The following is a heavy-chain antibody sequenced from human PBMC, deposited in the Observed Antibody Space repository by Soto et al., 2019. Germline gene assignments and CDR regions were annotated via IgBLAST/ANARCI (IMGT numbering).Heavy chain of an antibody. Sequence: TSETLSLTCTVSGGSVRSGDCYWSWIRQPPGKGLEWIGNIYYSGTIDYSPSLKSRVTISVDASKNQFSLKLSSVTAADTAVYYCARHLAVSGTFSWFDPWGQGTLVTVSS. CDR2: IYYSGTI. D-gene: IGHD6-13*01. V-gene: IGHV4-61*08. J-gene: IGHJ5*02. CDR3: ARHLAVSGTFSWFDP. CDR1: GGSVRSGDCY.